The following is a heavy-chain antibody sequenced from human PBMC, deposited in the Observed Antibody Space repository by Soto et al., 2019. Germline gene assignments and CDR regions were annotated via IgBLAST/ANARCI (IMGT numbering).Heavy chain of an antibody. V-gene: IGHV4-59*01. CDR1: GDSITSYN. Sequence: LSLTCTVSGDSITSYNWNWLRQPPGKALEWIGYVYSSGSTNYNPSLKSRVTISVDTSRNQFSLKVNSVTAADTAMYYCARRAVVAVTGSLDNWLDPWGQGILVTVS. D-gene: IGHD2-21*01. CDR3: ARRAVVAVTGSLDNWLDP. CDR2: VYSSGST. J-gene: IGHJ5*02.